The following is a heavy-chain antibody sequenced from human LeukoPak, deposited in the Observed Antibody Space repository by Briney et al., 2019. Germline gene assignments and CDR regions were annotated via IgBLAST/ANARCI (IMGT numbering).Heavy chain of an antibody. D-gene: IGHD1-26*01. CDR1: GFTFSSSW. CDR2: ITSSSSYI. V-gene: IGHV3-21*06. J-gene: IGHJ6*03. CDR3: ARDPYSGNYGAYYYYYMDV. Sequence: PGGSLRLSCAASGFTFSSSWMHWVRQAPGKGLVWVSSITSSSSYIYYADSVKGRFTISRDNAKNSLYLQMDSLRVEDTAEYYCARDPYSGNYGAYYYYYMDVWGKGTTVTISS.